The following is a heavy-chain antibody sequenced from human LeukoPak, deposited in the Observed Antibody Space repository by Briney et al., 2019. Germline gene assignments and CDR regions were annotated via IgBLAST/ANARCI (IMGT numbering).Heavy chain of an antibody. V-gene: IGHV1-2*02. CDR1: GYTYTGYY. J-gene: IGHJ4*02. D-gene: IGHD6-13*01. Sequence: ASVKVSCKASGYTYTGYYMHWVRQAPGQGLEGMGWINPNSGGTNYAQKFQGRVTMTRDTSISTAYMELSRLRSDDTAVYYCARVQYKVAAAGTIYYWGQGTLVTVSS. CDR3: ARVQYKVAAAGTIYY. CDR2: INPNSGGT.